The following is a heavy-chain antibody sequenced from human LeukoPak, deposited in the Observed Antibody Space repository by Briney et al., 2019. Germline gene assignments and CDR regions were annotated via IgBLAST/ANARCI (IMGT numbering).Heavy chain of an antibody. Sequence: GGSLRLSCAASGFTFSSYGMHWVRQAPGKGLEWVAFIRYDGSNKYYADSVKGRFTISRDNSKNTLYLQMNSLRAEDTAAYYCARGRGYCSGGSCHMDVWGKGTTVTVSS. D-gene: IGHD2-15*01. CDR1: GFTFSSYG. CDR2: IRYDGSNK. V-gene: IGHV3-30*02. CDR3: ARGRGYCSGGSCHMDV. J-gene: IGHJ6*03.